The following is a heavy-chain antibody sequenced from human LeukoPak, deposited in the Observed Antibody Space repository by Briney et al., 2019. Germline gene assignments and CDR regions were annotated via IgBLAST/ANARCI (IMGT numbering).Heavy chain of an antibody. J-gene: IGHJ5*01. Sequence: PSATLSLTCTVSGGSISTTTYYWAWIRQSPETGLEWLGSVYKSGSTYYNPSLNSRATITEDTSKNQFSLNLRSVTAADTSVYFCARHGDNADYTIFYWFDSWGQGALVTVSS. CDR3: ARHGDNADYTIFYWFDS. D-gene: IGHD4-17*01. CDR2: VYKSGST. V-gene: IGHV4-39*01. CDR1: GGSISTTTYY.